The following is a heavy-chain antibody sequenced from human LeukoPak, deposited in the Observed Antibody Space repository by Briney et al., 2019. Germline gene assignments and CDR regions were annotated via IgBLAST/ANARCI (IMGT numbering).Heavy chain of an antibody. V-gene: IGHV3-53*01. D-gene: IGHD3-22*01. CDR2: IYSGGST. Sequence: PGGSLKLSCAASGFTVSSNYMSWVRQAPGKGLEWVSVIYSGGSTYYADSVKGRFTISRDNSKNMLYLQMNSLRAEDTAVYYCARDWNPDSSGYYLGWFDPWGQGTLVTVSS. CDR1: GFTVSSNY. CDR3: ARDWNPDSSGYYLGWFDP. J-gene: IGHJ5*02.